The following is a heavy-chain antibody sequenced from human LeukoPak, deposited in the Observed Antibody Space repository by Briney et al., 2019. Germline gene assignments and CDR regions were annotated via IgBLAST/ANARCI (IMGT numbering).Heavy chain of an antibody. Sequence: ASVKVSCKASGYTFTGYYMHWVRQAPGQGLEWMGWINPNSGGTNYAQKFQGRVTMTRDTFISTAYMELSRLRSDDTAVYYCAAFSPDGNDSSGLDAFDIWGQGTMVTVSS. D-gene: IGHD3-22*01. CDR1: GYTFTGYY. J-gene: IGHJ3*02. V-gene: IGHV1-2*02. CDR2: INPNSGGT. CDR3: AAFSPDGNDSSGLDAFDI.